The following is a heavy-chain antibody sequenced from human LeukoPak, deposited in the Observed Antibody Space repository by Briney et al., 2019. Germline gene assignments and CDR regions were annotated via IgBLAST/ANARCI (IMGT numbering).Heavy chain of an antibody. CDR1: GGSISSYY. Sequence: SETLSLTCTVSGGSISSYYWSWIRQPPGKGLEWIGYIYYSGSTNYYPSLKSRVTISVDTSKNQFSLKLSSVTAADTAVYYCARENWGSRAFDIWGQGTMVTVSS. CDR3: ARENWGSRAFDI. D-gene: IGHD7-27*01. J-gene: IGHJ3*02. V-gene: IGHV4-59*01. CDR2: IYYSGST.